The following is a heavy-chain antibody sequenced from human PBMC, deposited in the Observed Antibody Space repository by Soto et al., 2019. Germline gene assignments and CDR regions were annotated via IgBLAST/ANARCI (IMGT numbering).Heavy chain of an antibody. V-gene: IGHV1-69*02. Sequence: SVKVSCKASGGTFSSYTISWVRQAPGQGLEWMGRIIPILGIANYAQKFQGRVTITADKSTSTAYMELSSLRSEDTAVYYCARGFACSITSCYFRYYYYYMDFWGKDTSVPVSS. CDR2: IIPILGIA. J-gene: IGHJ6*03. CDR1: GGTFSSYT. D-gene: IGHD2-2*01. CDR3: ARGFACSITSCYFRYYYYYMDF.